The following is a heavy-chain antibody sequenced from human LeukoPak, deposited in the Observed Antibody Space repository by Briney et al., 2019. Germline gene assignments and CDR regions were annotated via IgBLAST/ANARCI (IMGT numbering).Heavy chain of an antibody. J-gene: IGHJ4*02. CDR1: GFTFSSYG. Sequence: GGSLRLSCVASGFTFSSYGMHWVRQAPGKGLEWVAVIWYDGSNKYYADSVKGRFTISRDNSKNTLCLQMNSLRAEDTAVYYCARDRADGGNYLDYWGQGTLVTVTS. CDR2: IWYDGSNK. CDR3: ARDRADGGNYLDY. V-gene: IGHV3-33*01. D-gene: IGHD4-23*01.